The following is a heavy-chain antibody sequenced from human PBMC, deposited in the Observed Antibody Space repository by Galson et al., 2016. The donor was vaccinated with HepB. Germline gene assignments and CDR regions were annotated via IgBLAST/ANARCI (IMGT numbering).Heavy chain of an antibody. J-gene: IGHJ4*01. Sequence: PALVKPTQTLTLTCTFSGFSLASTGVGVGWVRQPPGKALEWLALIYWDDDKRYSPSLKSRLTITKDTSKNQVVLTMTNMDPVDTGTDYCAHRMRGPADYWGHGTLVPFSS. CDR1: GFSLASTGVG. V-gene: IGHV2-5*02. CDR3: AHRMRGPADY. CDR2: IYWDDDK.